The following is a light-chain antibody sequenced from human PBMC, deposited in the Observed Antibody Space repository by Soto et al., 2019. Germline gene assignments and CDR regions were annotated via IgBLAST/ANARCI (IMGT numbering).Light chain of an antibody. CDR3: QQYNNWPQT. CDR1: QSVSAN. J-gene: IGKJ1*01. V-gene: IGKV3-15*01. CDR2: GAS. Sequence: EIVMTQSPATLSVSPGERATLSCRASQSVSANLAWYQQKPGQAPRLLIYGASTRATGIPARFSGSGSGTEFTLTLSSLQSEDFAVYCCQQYNNWPQTFGQGTKVEIK.